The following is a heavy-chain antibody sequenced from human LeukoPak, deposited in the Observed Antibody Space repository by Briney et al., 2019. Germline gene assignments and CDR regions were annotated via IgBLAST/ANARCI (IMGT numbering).Heavy chain of an antibody. CDR1: GFTFSSYA. Sequence: PGGSLRLSCAASGFTFSSYAMSRVRQAPGKGLEWVSAISGSGGSTYYADSVKGRFTISRDNSKNTLYLQMNSLRAEDTAVYYCAKDRLKITMVRGVMSDYWGQGTLVTVSS. D-gene: IGHD3-10*01. J-gene: IGHJ4*02. CDR3: AKDRLKITMVRGVMSDY. V-gene: IGHV3-23*01. CDR2: ISGSGGST.